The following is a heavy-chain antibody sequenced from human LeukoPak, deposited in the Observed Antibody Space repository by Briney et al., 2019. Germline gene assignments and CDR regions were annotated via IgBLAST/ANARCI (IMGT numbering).Heavy chain of an antibody. CDR1: GGSFSGYY. CDR3: ASGAVAGTGGY. J-gene: IGHJ4*02. V-gene: IGHV4-34*01. D-gene: IGHD6-19*01. Sequence: SETLSLTCAVYGGSFSGYYWSWIRQPPGKGLEWIGEINHSGSTNYNPSLKSRLTISVDTSKNQFSLKLSSVTAADTAVYYCASGAVAGTGGYWGQGTLVTVSS. CDR2: INHSGST.